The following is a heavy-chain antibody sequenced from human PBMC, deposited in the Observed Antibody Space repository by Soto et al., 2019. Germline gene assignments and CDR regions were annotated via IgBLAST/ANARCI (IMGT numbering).Heavy chain of an antibody. D-gene: IGHD4-17*01. CDR1: GFSLSTSGVN. V-gene: IGHV2-5*02. J-gene: IGHJ4*02. CDR3: AQSFGDYVGVFCDY. Sequence: QITLKESGPTLVKPTQTLTLTCTFSGFSLSTSGVNVGWIRQPPGKALEWLALIYWDDDKRYSPSLKSRLTITKDTFKNQVVLTMTNMYPVDTATYYCAQSFGDYVGVFCDYWGQGTLVTVSS. CDR2: IYWDDDK.